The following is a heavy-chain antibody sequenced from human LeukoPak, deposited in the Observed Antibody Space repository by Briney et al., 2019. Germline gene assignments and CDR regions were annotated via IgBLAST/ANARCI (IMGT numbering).Heavy chain of an antibody. CDR3: ARVAGFLEWLSVDY. J-gene: IGHJ4*02. D-gene: IGHD3-3*01. CDR1: GYTFTSYG. Sequence: GASVKVSCKASGYTFTSYGISWVRQAPGQGLEWMGWISAYNGNTNYAQKLQGRVTMTTDTSTSTAYMVLRSLRSDDTAVYYCARVAGFLEWLSVDYWGQGTLVTVSS. V-gene: IGHV1-18*01. CDR2: ISAYNGNT.